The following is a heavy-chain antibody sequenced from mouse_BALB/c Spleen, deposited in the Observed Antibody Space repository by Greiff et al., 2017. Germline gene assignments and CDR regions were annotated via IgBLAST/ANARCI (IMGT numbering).Heavy chain of an antibody. D-gene: IGHD2-1*01. J-gene: IGHJ4*01. CDR1: GYTFTDYA. V-gene: IGHV1S137*01. CDR2: ISTYYGDA. CDR3: GRKVGKGAMDY. Sequence: VQLQQSGAELVRPGVSVKISCKGSGYTFTDYAMHWVKQSHAKSLEWIGVISTYYGDASYNQKFKGKATMTVDKSSSTAYMELARLTSEDSAIYYCGRKVGKGAMDYWGQGTSVTVSS.